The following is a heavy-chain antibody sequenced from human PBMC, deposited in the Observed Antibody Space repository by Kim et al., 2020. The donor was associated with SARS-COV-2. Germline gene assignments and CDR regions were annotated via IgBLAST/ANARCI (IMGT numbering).Heavy chain of an antibody. CDR2: FTSSSSPI. V-gene: IGHV3-48*04. CDR3: VRGRGSYYFDS. Sequence: GGSLRLSCAASGFTFSSYTMNWVRQAPGKGLEWVAFFTSSSSPISYADSVKGRFFISRDNAQSSVYLQLNSLRADDTAVYYCVRGRGSYYFDSWGQGTLVTVSS. J-gene: IGHJ4*02. CDR1: GFTFSSYT. D-gene: IGHD1-26*01.